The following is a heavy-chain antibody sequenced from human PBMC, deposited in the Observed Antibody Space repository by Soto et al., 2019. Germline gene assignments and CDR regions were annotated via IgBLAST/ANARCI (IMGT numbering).Heavy chain of an antibody. CDR1: GFTFSSYA. D-gene: IGHD3-22*01. CDR2: ISGSGGST. CDR3: AKDYYDSSGYYVRISLDQEKYYFDY. Sequence: GGSLRLSCAASGFTFSSYAMSWVRQAPGKGLEWVSAISGSGGSTYYADSVKGRFTISRDNSKNTLYLQMNSLRAEDTAVYYCAKDYYDSSGYYVRISLDQEKYYFDYWGQGTLVTVSS. J-gene: IGHJ4*02. V-gene: IGHV3-23*01.